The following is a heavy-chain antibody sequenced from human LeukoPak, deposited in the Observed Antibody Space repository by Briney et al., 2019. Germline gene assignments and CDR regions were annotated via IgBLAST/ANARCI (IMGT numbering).Heavy chain of an antibody. CDR3: ARDRGVGAFDI. J-gene: IGHJ3*02. D-gene: IGHD3-10*01. CDR2: IGTAGDT. Sequence: PGGSLRLSCAASGFTFSSYDMHWVRQATGKSLEWVSAIGTAGDTYYPGSVKGRFTISRENAKNSLYLQMNSLRAGDTAVYYCARDRGVGAFDIWGQGTMVTVSS. CDR1: GFTFSSYD. V-gene: IGHV3-13*01.